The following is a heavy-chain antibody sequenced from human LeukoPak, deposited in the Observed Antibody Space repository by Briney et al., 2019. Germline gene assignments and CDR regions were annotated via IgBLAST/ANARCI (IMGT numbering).Heavy chain of an antibody. Sequence: SETLSLTCTVSGGSISSYYWSWIRQPPGKGLEWIGYIYYSGSTNYNPSLKSRVTISVDTSKNQFPLKLSSVTAADTAVYYCARLGLVTAHHDAFDIWGQGTMVTVSS. D-gene: IGHD2-21*02. CDR2: IYYSGST. CDR3: ARLGLVTAHHDAFDI. CDR1: GGSISSYY. V-gene: IGHV4-59*08. J-gene: IGHJ3*02.